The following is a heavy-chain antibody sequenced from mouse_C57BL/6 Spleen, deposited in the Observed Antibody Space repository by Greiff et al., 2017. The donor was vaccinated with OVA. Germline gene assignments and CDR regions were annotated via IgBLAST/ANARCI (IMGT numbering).Heavy chain of an antibody. V-gene: IGHV1-76*01. Sequence: QVQLQQSGAELVRPGASVKLSCKASGYTFTDYYINWVKQRPGQGLEWIARIYPGSGNTYYNEKFKGKATLTSEKSSSTAYMQLSSLTSEDSAVYYCARGGYDPFDYWGQGTTLTVSS. CDR3: ARGGYDPFDY. CDR1: GYTFTDYY. CDR2: IYPGSGNT. D-gene: IGHD2-3*01. J-gene: IGHJ2*01.